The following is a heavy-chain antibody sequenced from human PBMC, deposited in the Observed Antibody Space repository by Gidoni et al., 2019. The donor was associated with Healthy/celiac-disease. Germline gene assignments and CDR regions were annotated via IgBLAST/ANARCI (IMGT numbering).Heavy chain of an antibody. CDR1: GGSFSGYY. J-gene: IGHJ4*02. V-gene: IGHV4-34*01. Sequence: QVQLQQWGAGLLKPSETLSLTCAVYGGSFSGYYWSWIRQPPGKGLEWIGEINHSGSTNYNPSLKSRVTISVDTSKNQFSLKLSSVTAADTAVYYCAREYSSSWYGSWGQGTLVTVSS. D-gene: IGHD6-13*01. CDR2: INHSGST. CDR3: AREYSSSWYGS.